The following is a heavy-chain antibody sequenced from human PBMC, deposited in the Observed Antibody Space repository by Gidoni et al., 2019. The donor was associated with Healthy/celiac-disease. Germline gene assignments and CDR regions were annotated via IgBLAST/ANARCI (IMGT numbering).Heavy chain of an antibody. J-gene: IGHJ3*02. CDR1: GGTISSSSYY. D-gene: IGHD6-13*01. CDR3: ARSPGYSSSWYAFDAFDI. CDR2: IYYSGST. V-gene: IGHV4-39*01. Sequence: QLQLQESGPGLVKPSETLSLTCTVSGGTISSSSYYWGWIRQPPGKGLEWIGSIYYSGSTYYNPYLKSRVTISVDTSKNQFSLKLSSVTAADTAVYYCARSPGYSSSWYAFDAFDIWGQGTMVTVSS.